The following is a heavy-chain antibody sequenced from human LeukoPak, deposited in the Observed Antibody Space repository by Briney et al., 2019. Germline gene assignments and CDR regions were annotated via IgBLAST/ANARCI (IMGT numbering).Heavy chain of an antibody. CDR3: ARHWKYQPLSRYFDL. Sequence: SSQTLSLTCTVSGGSISSYYWSWIRQPPGKGLEWIGYIYYSGSTNYDPSLKSRVTISVDTSKNQFSLKLSSVTAADTAVYYCARHWKYQPLSRYFDLWGRGTLVTVSS. V-gene: IGHV4-59*08. D-gene: IGHD2-2*01. J-gene: IGHJ2*01. CDR2: IYYSGST. CDR1: GGSISSYY.